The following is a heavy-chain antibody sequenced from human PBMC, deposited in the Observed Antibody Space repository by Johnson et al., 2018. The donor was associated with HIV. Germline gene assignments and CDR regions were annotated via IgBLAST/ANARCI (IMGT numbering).Heavy chain of an antibody. D-gene: IGHD6-13*01. CDR2: ISYDGSNK. Sequence: QVQLVESGGGGVQPGRSLRLSCAASAFTFSSYGMHWVRQAPGKGLEWVAVISYDGSNKYYADSVKGRFTISRDNSKNTLYLQMNSLRVEDTAAYYCARGVKQQLSVVDAFGIWGQGTMVTVSS. CDR1: AFTFSSYG. J-gene: IGHJ3*02. CDR3: ARGVKQQLSVVDAFGI. V-gene: IGHV3-30*03.